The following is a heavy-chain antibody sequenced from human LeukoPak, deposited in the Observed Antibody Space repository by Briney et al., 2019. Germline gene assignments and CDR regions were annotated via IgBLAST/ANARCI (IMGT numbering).Heavy chain of an antibody. CDR2: ISPSNGDT. CDR1: GYTFSSYG. Sequence: ASVKVSCQASGYTFSSYGLSWVRQAPGQGLEWMGWISPSNGDTKYVQNLQGRVTMTTDTSTSTAYMELRSLRSDDTAVYYCARLPIGYRSDWYFNAFDHWGQGTLVAVSS. V-gene: IGHV1-18*01. J-gene: IGHJ4*02. CDR3: ARLPIGYRSDWYFNAFDH. D-gene: IGHD6-19*01.